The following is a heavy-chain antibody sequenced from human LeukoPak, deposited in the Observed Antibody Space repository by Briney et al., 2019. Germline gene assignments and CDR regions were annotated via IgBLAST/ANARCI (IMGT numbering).Heavy chain of an antibody. J-gene: IGHJ3*02. CDR2: IYYRGST. Sequence: SETLSLTCTVSGGSINTYYWSWIRQPPGKGLEWIGNIYYRGSTNYNPSLQSRVTISVDTSKNQFSLKLSSVTAADTAVYYCARHTRPGYGGSENAFDIWGQGTMVTVSS. D-gene: IGHD5-12*01. CDR1: GGSINTYY. V-gene: IGHV4-59*08. CDR3: ARHTRPGYGGSENAFDI.